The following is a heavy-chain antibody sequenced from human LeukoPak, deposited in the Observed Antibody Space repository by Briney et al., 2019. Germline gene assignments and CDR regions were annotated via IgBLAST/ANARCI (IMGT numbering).Heavy chain of an antibody. CDR2: VSYDGSNT. Sequence: GGSLRLSCVASGFTFNAYAMHWVRQSPGKGLEWVAVVSYDGSNTKYADSVRGRFTVSRDNSKNTVYLELQSLTTDDTAVFYCARDWGDLLAFGPWGQGTLVIVSS. J-gene: IGHJ5*02. CDR1: GFTFNAYA. D-gene: IGHD3-3*01. CDR3: ARDWGDLLAFGP. V-gene: IGHV3-30*03.